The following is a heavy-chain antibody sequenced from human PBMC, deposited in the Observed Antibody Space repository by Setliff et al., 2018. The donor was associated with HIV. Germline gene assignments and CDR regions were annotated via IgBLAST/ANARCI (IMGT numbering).Heavy chain of an antibody. CDR2: IDWDDDK. Sequence: SGPTLVNPTQTLTLTCTFSGFSLSTRGEGVSWNRQPPGKALEWLARIDWDDDKFYSTSLKTRLTISRDTSENQVVLTMTNMNPMDTATYYCARMRTDASGLFDYWGQGILVTVSS. D-gene: IGHD6-19*01. V-gene: IGHV2-70*04. CDR3: ARMRTDASGLFDY. J-gene: IGHJ4*02. CDR1: GFSLSTRGEG.